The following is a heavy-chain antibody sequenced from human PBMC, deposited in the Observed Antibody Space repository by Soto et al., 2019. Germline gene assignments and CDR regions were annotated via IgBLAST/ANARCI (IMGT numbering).Heavy chain of an antibody. CDR2: IIPIFGTA. J-gene: IGHJ2*01. V-gene: IGHV1-69*01. CDR3: ARDATYCGGDCYDQWTGWYFDL. Sequence: QVQLVQSGAEVKKPGSSVKVSCKASGGTFSSYAISWVRQAPGQGLEWMGGIIPIFGTANYAQKFQGRVTLTADESTSTAYMELSSLRSEDTAVYYCARDATYCGGDCYDQWTGWYFDLWGRGTLVTVSS. D-gene: IGHD2-21*02. CDR1: GGTFSSYA.